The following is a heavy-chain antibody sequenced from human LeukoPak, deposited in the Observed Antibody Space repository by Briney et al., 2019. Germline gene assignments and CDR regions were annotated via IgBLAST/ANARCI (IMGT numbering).Heavy chain of an antibody. Sequence: SETLSLTCTVSGGSISSSSYYWGWIRQPPGKGLEWIGSIYYNGSTYYNPSLKSRVTISVDTSKNQFSLKLSSVTAADTAVYYCARGHRGYSRPTDYWGQGTLVTVSS. CDR3: ARGHRGYSRPTDY. D-gene: IGHD5-18*01. CDR1: GGSISSSSYY. J-gene: IGHJ4*02. V-gene: IGHV4-39*07. CDR2: IYYNGST.